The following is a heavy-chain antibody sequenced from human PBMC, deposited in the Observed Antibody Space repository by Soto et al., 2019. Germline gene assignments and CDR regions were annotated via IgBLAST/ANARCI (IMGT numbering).Heavy chain of an antibody. CDR1: DGSISSGDYY. J-gene: IGHJ4*02. CDR2: IYYSGST. Sequence: KTSETLSLTCTVSDGSISSGDYYWSWIRQPPGKGLEWIGYIYYSGSTYYNPSLKSRVTISVDTSKNQFSLKLSSVTAADTAVYYCASQQYYYDSSGYYFVDYWGQGTLVTVSS. CDR3: ASQQYYYDSSGYYFVDY. V-gene: IGHV4-30-4*01. D-gene: IGHD3-22*01.